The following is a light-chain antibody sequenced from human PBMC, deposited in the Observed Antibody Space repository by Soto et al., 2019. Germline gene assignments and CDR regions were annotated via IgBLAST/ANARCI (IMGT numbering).Light chain of an antibody. J-gene: IGKJ5*01. CDR1: QSVGGN. Sequence: EIVLTQSPGSLSLSPGDRATLSCGASQSVGGNVAWYQQIPGQPPKLLIFGASSRATGIADKFSGSGSETDFTLTISRLEPEDFAVYYCQQYSSSPPITFGQGTRLEIK. CDR2: GAS. V-gene: IGKV3-20*01. CDR3: QQYSSSPPIT.